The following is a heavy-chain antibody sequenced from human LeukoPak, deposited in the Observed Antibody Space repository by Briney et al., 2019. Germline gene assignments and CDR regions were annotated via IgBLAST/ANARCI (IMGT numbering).Heavy chain of an antibody. D-gene: IGHD4-17*01. CDR1: GSTFSTSA. J-gene: IGHJ5*02. V-gene: IGHV1-69*04. CDR2: ITPICAGT. Sequence: GSSVRLSCTACGSTFSTSAINGVRQARGNGLKWMGKITPICAGTHYAEEFQGRVSLSADKSTSTAYMELRSLTSDDSAVYYCARDDGDPWDYFDPWGQGTVVTVSS. CDR3: ARDDGDPWDYFDP.